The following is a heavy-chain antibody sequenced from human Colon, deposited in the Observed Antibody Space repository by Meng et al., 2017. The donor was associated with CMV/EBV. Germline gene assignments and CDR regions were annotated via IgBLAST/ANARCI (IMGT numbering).Heavy chain of an antibody. CDR1: DDSISSYY. J-gene: IGHJ4*02. Sequence: QAQLQESGPGLLKPSETLSLTCTVSDDSISSYYWTWIRQPPGKGLEWIGYIHDSEGTKCKPSLKSRVTISLDMSKSQFSLKLSSVTAADTAVYYCARGGYESGKYLVLDYWGQGALVTVSS. D-gene: IGHD2-2*01. CDR3: ARGGYESGKYLVLDY. CDR2: IHDSEGT. V-gene: IGHV4-59*01.